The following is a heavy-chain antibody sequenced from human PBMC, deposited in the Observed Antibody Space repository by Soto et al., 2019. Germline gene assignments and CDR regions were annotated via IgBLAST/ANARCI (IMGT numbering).Heavy chain of an antibody. V-gene: IGHV3-9*01. CDR3: VKNRYNFAYNAHNPYDF. CDR1: GFTFDDYT. CDR2: MTWNSASI. Sequence: EVQLVESGGGLVQPGMSLSLSCTASGFTFDDYTMHWVRQAPGKGLEWVAHMTWNSASIDYADSVKGRFSISRDNAKSSLYLQMNSLRTEDTAFYYCVKNRYNFAYNAHNPYDFWGQGTLVTVS. D-gene: IGHD1-20*01. J-gene: IGHJ4*02.